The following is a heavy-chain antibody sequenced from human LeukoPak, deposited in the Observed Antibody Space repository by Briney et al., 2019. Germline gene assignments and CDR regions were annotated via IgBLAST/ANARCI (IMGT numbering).Heavy chain of an antibody. CDR1: GGSFSGYY. CDR2: INHSGST. J-gene: IGHJ6*03. Sequence: PSETLSLTCAVYGGSFSGYYWSWIRQPPGKGLEWIGKINHSGSTNYNPSLKSRVTISVDTSKNQFSLKLSSVTAADTAVYYCARHGRYCSSTSCYPAPGYYYYYMDVWGKGTTVTVSS. V-gene: IGHV4-34*01. CDR3: ARHGRYCSSTSCYPAPGYYYYYMDV. D-gene: IGHD2-2*01.